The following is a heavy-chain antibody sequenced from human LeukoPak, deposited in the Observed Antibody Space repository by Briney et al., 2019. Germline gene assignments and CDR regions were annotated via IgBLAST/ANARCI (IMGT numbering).Heavy chain of an antibody. CDR3: ARDIQAFGSYSGDY. Sequence: GASVKVSCKASGYTFTSYAMNWVRQAPGQGLEWMGWINPNSGGTNYAQKFQGRATMTRDTSISTAYMELSRLRSDDTAVYYCARDIQAFGSYSGDYWGQGTLVTVSS. D-gene: IGHD1-26*01. CDR1: GYTFTSYA. J-gene: IGHJ4*02. CDR2: INPNSGGT. V-gene: IGHV1-2*02.